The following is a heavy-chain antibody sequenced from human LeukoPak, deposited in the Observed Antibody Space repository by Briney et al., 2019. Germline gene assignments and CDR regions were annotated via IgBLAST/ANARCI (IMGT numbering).Heavy chain of an antibody. Sequence: PSETLSFTCAVYGGSFSGYYWSWLGQAPGKGLEWFGEINHSGSTNYNPTLKSRVTISVDTSKNQFSLKLSSVTAADTAVYYCARAGYDTSGFWYFDLWGRGTLVTVSS. CDR2: INHSGST. CDR1: GGSFSGYY. V-gene: IGHV4-34*01. D-gene: IGHD3-22*01. J-gene: IGHJ2*01. CDR3: ARAGYDTSGFWYFDL.